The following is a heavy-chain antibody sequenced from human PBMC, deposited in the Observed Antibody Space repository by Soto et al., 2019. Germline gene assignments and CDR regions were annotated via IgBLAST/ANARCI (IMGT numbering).Heavy chain of an antibody. CDR1: GFSFSDYG. D-gene: IGHD3-10*01. J-gene: IGHJ6*02. Sequence: QVQLVESGGGVVQPGRSLRLSCVASGFSFSDYGMYWVRQAPGKGLEWVAVIRSDGSNRFYGDSVKGRFTISRDNSKKTLYLLMNSLRVEDTAMYYCARVRYYYASGSQWGHGTDVWGQGTTVTVSS. CDR3: ARVRYYYASGSQWGHGTDV. CDR2: IRSDGSNR. V-gene: IGHV3-33*01.